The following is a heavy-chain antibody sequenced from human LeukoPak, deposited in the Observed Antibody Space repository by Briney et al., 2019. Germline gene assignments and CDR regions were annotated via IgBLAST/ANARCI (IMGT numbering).Heavy chain of an antibody. Sequence: ASVKVSCKASGYTFTGYYMHWVRQAPGQGLEWMGWINPNSGGTNYAQKFQGRVTMTRDMPTTTFYMELSSLRSEDTAVYYCARGSESYSMGDYWGQGTLVTVST. J-gene: IGHJ4*02. D-gene: IGHD2-15*01. CDR3: ARGSESYSMGDY. CDR2: INPNSGGT. V-gene: IGHV1-2*02. CDR1: GYTFTGYY.